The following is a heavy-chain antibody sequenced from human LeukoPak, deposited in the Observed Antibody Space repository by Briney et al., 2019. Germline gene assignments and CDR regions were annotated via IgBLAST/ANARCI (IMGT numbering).Heavy chain of an antibody. CDR2: INPSGGSA. Sequence: ASVKVSCKASGYTFTSYYMHWVRQAPGQGLEWMGIINPSGGSARYAQKFQGRVTMTRDTPTSTVYMELSSLRSEDTAVYYCARDKVWYSSSWYLDYWGQGTLVSVSS. CDR1: GYTFTSYY. CDR3: ARDKVWYSSSWYLDY. V-gene: IGHV1-46*01. J-gene: IGHJ4*02. D-gene: IGHD6-13*01.